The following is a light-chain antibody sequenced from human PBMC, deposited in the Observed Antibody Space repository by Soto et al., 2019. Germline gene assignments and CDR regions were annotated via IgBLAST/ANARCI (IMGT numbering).Light chain of an antibody. Sequence: EIVLTQSPATLSLSPGERATLSCRASQSVSSYLAWYQQKPGQAPRLLIYDASNRATGIPARFSGSGSGTDFPLTISSLEPEDFAVYYCQQRSNRPWTFGQGTKVEIK. CDR3: QQRSNRPWT. CDR1: QSVSSY. CDR2: DAS. V-gene: IGKV3-11*01. J-gene: IGKJ1*01.